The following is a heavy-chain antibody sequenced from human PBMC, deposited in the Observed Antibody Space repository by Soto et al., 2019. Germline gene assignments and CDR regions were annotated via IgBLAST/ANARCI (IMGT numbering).Heavy chain of an antibody. CDR3: ARYSSSSGSSAFDI. CDR1: GGSISSSSYF. Sequence: QLQLQESGPGLVKPSETLSLTCTVSGGSISSSSYFWGWIRQPPGKGLEWIGCIYYSGSTYYNPSLKSRVTISVDTSKNQFSLKLSSVTAADTSVYFCARYSSSSGSSAFDIWGQGTMVTVSS. J-gene: IGHJ3*02. V-gene: IGHV4-39*01. CDR2: IYYSGST. D-gene: IGHD6-6*01.